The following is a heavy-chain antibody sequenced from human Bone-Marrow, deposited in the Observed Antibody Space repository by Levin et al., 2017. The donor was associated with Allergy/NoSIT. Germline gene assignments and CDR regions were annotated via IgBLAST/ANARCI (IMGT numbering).Heavy chain of an antibody. D-gene: IGHD2-15*01. CDR1: GFTFSSYA. J-gene: IGHJ5*02. CDR2: ISYDGSNK. Sequence: PGGSLRLSCAASGFTFSSYAMHWVRQAPGKGLEWVAVISYDGSNKYYADSVKGRFTISRDNSKNTLYLQMNSLRAEDTAVYYCARDSLPVDYCSGGSCYSVSANWFDPWGQGTLVTVSS. V-gene: IGHV3-30-3*01. CDR3: ARDSLPVDYCSGGSCYSVSANWFDP.